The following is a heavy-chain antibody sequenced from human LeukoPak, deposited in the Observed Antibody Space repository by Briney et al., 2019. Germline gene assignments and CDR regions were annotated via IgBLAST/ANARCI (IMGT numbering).Heavy chain of an antibody. Sequence: ASVTVSCKASGYTLTIYYIHWVRQAPGQGLEWMGIIYPSDGSTTYAQKFQGRVTMTRDMSTSTVYMELSSLRSEDTAVYYCAIGYCRGGSCDDEPGDAFDIWGQGTMVAVSS. CDR1: GYTLTIYY. V-gene: IGHV1-46*01. CDR3: AIGYCRGGSCDDEPGDAFDI. J-gene: IGHJ3*02. D-gene: IGHD2-15*01. CDR2: IYPSDGST.